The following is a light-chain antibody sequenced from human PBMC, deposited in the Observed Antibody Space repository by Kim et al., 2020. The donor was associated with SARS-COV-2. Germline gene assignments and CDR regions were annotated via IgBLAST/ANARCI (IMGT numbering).Light chain of an antibody. V-gene: IGLV3-1*01. CDR3: QAWDSSTAV. CDR2: QDT. J-gene: IGLJ3*02. CDR1: KMGDKF. Sequence: CVSPGQTASLTCSEDKMGDKFACWYEQKPGQSPVMVIYQDTKRPSGIPERFSGSNSGNTATLTISGTQAMDEADYYCQAWDSSTAVFGGGTKVTVL.